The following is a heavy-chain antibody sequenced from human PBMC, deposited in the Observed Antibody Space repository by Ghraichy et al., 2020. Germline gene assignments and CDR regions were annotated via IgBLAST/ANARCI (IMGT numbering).Heavy chain of an antibody. Sequence: LSLTCAASGFPFNSYAMHWVRQAPGKGLEWVAVISYDGRSDSVKGRFTISRDNPKNTLYLEINSLRAEDTAVYYCARGDYYDSSGSLDYWAREPWSPSPQ. CDR1: GFPFNSYA. CDR2: ISYDGR. CDR3: ARGDYYDSSGSLDY. D-gene: IGHD3-22*01. V-gene: IGHV3-30*04. J-gene: IGHJ4*02.